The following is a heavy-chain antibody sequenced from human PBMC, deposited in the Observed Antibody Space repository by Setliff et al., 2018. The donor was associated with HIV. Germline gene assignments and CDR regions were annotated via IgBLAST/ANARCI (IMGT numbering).Heavy chain of an antibody. CDR3: ARAESQGSAHT. CDR2: IKEDGSEK. J-gene: IGHJ5*02. CDR1: GFTFSSYW. V-gene: IGHV3-7*03. Sequence: GGSLRLSCAASGFTFSSYWMSWVRQAPGKGLEWVANIKEDGSEKYYVDSVKGRFTISGDNAKNSLYLQMNSLRAEDTAVYYCARAESQGSAHTWGQGTLVTVSS. D-gene: IGHD1-26*01.